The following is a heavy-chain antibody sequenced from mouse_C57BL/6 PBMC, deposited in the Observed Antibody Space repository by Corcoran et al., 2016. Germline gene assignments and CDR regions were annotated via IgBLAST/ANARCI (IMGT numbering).Heavy chain of an antibody. CDR2: INTYSGVP. D-gene: IGHD1-1*01. CDR3: ARSGYYGSSAWFAY. J-gene: IGHJ3*01. V-gene: IGHV9-3*01. Sequence: QIQLVQSGPELKKPGETVKISCKASGYTFTTYGMSWVKQAPGKGLKWMGWINTYSGVPTYADDFKGRFAFSLETSASTAYLQINNLKNEDMATYFCARSGYYGSSAWFAYWGQGTLVTVSA. CDR1: GYTFTTYG.